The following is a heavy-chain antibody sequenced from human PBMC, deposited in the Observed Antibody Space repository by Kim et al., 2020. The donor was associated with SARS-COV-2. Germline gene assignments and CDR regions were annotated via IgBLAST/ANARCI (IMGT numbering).Heavy chain of an antibody. CDR2: VRSKEHGGTT. CDR1: GFTFGDYA. Sequence: GGSLRLSCTCSGFTFGDYAMSWVRQAPGQGLEWVGFVRSKEHGGTTEYDRSVEGRFTISRDDSKSIAYLQVNSLKTEDTAVYYCTKGWGDSWGQGTLVTVSS. V-gene: IGHV3-49*04. J-gene: IGHJ4*02. D-gene: IGHD3-16*01. CDR3: TKGWGDS.